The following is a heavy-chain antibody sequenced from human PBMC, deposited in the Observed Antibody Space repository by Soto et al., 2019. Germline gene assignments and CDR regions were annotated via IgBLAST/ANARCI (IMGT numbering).Heavy chain of an antibody. CDR2: IYYSGTT. Sequence: QVQLQESDPGLVKPSETLSLTCTVSGGSISSYYWSWIRQPPGKGLEWIGYIYYSGTTNYNPSLKSRVTISVDTSKNQLSLKLSSVTAADTAVYYCARRYGYSFDYWGQGTLVTVSS. CDR3: ARRYGYSFDY. CDR1: GGSISSYY. V-gene: IGHV4-59*08. J-gene: IGHJ4*02. D-gene: IGHD5-18*01.